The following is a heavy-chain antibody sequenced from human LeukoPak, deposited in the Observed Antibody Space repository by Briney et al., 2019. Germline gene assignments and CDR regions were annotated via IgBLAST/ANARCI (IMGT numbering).Heavy chain of an antibody. CDR1: GFTFSSHC. Sequence: GGSLRLSCAASGFTFSSHCMNWARQAPGKGLEWVANIKQDGSEKYYVDSVKGRFTISRDNAKNSLYLQMNSLRAEDTAVYHCARGSGIAAAANYGMDVWGQGTTVTVSS. V-gene: IGHV3-7*01. J-gene: IGHJ6*02. CDR2: IKQDGSEK. CDR3: ARGSGIAAAANYGMDV. D-gene: IGHD6-13*01.